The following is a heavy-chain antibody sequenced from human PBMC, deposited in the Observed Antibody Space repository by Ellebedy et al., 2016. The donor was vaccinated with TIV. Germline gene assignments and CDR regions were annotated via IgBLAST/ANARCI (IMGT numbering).Heavy chain of an antibody. V-gene: IGHV4-39*01. CDR1: GGSIRPSSYY. J-gene: IGHJ4*02. Sequence: MPGGSLRLSCTVSGGSIRPSSYYWGWIRQPPGKGLEWIGNIYYTGSTYDNPSLKSRVTMSVDTSKNQFSLTLRSVTATDTAVYYCSRQPPQWELLGIDFWGQGILVTVSS. CDR2: IYYTGST. D-gene: IGHD1-26*01. CDR3: SRQPPQWELLGIDF.